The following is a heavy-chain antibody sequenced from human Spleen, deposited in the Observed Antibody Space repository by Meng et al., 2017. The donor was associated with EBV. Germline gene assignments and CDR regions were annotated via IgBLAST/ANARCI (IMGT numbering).Heavy chain of an antibody. V-gene: IGHV3-53*01. Sequence: GQLVEPGVGLLQPGLLLKLSCAASVFAVKRNYMSWIRKAPGKGLQWVSVVYSGGITFYADSVKGRFTVSRDNSKNTLYLQMDSLRAEDTAVYYCARGQLHSGGDWYFDLWGRGTLVTVSS. J-gene: IGHJ2*01. CDR1: VFAVKRNY. D-gene: IGHD6-6*01. CDR3: ARGQLHSGGDWYFDL. CDR2: VYSGGIT.